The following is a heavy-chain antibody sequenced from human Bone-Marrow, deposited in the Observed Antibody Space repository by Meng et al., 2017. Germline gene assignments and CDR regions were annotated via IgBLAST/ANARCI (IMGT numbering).Heavy chain of an antibody. Sequence: QVQVQQWGAGLLKPSETLSLTGAFYGGSFSAYDWSWIRQPPGKGLEWLGQINHSGSTNDNPSLKSRVTISIDTSRNQLSLKLSSVTAADTAVYYCRLAYCMGDCVEYGGKGTLVTVSS. V-gene: IGHV4-34*01. J-gene: IGHJ4*02. CDR3: RLAYCMGDCVEY. CDR1: GGSFSAYD. CDR2: INHSGST. D-gene: IGHD2-21*01.